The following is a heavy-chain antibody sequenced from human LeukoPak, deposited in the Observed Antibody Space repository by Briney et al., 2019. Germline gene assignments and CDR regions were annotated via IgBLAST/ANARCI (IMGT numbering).Heavy chain of an antibody. J-gene: IGHJ4*02. Sequence: SCKASGYTFTSYHLHWVRQAPGKGLEWVAFIRYDGSNKYYADSVKGRFTISRDNSKNTLYLQMNSLRAEDTAVYYCARDGDYGSGSYYRFDYWGQGTLVTVSS. V-gene: IGHV3-30*02. D-gene: IGHD3-10*01. CDR2: IRYDGSNK. CDR3: ARDGDYGSGSYYRFDY. CDR1: GYTFTSYH.